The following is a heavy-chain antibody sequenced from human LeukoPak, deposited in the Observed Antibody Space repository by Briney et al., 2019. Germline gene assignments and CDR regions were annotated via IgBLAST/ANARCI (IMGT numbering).Heavy chain of an antibody. CDR3: ASQLLWFGELY. V-gene: IGHV4-39*01. Sequence: SETLSLTCTVSGGSISSTSSYWGWIRQPPGKGLEWIATIYYSGSTYYNASLKSRITIAVDTSKSQFSLKLSSVTAADTAVYYCASQLLWFGELYWGQGTLVTVSS. D-gene: IGHD3-10*01. CDR1: GGSISSTSSY. CDR2: IYYSGST. J-gene: IGHJ4*02.